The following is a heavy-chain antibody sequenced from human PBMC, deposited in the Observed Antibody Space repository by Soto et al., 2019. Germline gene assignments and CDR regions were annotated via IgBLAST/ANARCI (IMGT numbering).Heavy chain of an antibody. CDR3: VRVKGRYLMWYFDS. V-gene: IGHV3-72*01. CDR1: GFTFTDYY. J-gene: IGHJ4*01. D-gene: IGHD2-2*02. Sequence: EVQLVESGGGLVQPGGSLRLSCAASGFTFTDYYMDWVRQAPGKGLEWVGRAKNKADSYITEYAASVKGRFTIARDDSNNSLYLQMNSLETEDKAGYYCVRVKGRYLMWYFDSWGHGALATVSS. CDR2: AKNKADSYIT.